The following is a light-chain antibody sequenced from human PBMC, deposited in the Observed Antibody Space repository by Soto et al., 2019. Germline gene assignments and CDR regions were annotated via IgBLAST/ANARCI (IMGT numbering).Light chain of an antibody. J-gene: IGKJ1*01. CDR2: GAS. Sequence: IVLTHSSATRSWSPGERTALSCRASQSISRYLAWYQQKPGQGPRLLIYGASSRATGTPDRFSGSGSGTDFTLTINRLEPEDFALYYCQQYGSSPPTFGQGTKVDIK. V-gene: IGKV3-20*01. CDR3: QQYGSSPPT. CDR1: QSISRY.